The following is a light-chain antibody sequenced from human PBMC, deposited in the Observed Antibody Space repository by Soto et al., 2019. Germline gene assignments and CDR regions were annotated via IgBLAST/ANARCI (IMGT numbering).Light chain of an antibody. Sequence: EIVLTQSPATLSLSPGKRATLSCRASHSVSTNFAWYQQTPGQAPRLLIYGASNRATGIPARFSGSGSGTAFTLLISSLQSEDFAVYYCRQYNNWRLWTFGQGTKVEIK. V-gene: IGKV3-15*01. CDR2: GAS. CDR3: RQYNNWRLWT. J-gene: IGKJ1*01. CDR1: HSVSTN.